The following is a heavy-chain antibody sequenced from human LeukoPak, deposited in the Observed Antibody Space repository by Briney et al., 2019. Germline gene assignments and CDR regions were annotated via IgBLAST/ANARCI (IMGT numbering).Heavy chain of an antibody. CDR1: GYTFTGYY. CDR3: ARERLARARKFGESSNWFDP. CDR2: INPNSGGT. J-gene: IGHJ5*02. Sequence: ASVKVSCKASGYTFTGYYMHWVRQAPGQGLEWMGWINPNSGGTNYAQKFQGWGTMTRDTSISTAYMELSRLRSDDTAVYYCARERLARARKFGESSNWFDPWGQGTLVTVSS. V-gene: IGHV1-2*04. D-gene: IGHD3-10*01.